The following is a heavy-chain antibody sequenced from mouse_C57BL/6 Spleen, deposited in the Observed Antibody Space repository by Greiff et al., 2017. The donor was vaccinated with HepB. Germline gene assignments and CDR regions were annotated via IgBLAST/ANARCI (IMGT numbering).Heavy chain of an antibody. J-gene: IGHJ2*01. V-gene: IGHV1-64*01. Sequence: QVQLQQPGAELVKPGASVKLSCKASGYTFTSYWMHWVKQRPGQGLEWIGMIHPNSGSTNYNEKFKSKATLTVDKSSSTAYMQLSSLTSEDSAVYYGAGITTLVATSYYFDYWGQGTTLTVSS. CDR3: AGITTLVATSYYFDY. CDR2: IHPNSGST. CDR1: GYTFTSYW. D-gene: IGHD1-1*01.